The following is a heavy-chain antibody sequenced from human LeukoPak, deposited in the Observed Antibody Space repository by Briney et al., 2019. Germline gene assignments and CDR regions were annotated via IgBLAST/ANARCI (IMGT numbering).Heavy chain of an antibody. CDR2: IRGNGGGT. Sequence: PGGSLRLSCAASGFGLSNYLMSWVRQATEKGLEWVSTIRGNGGGTYYADSVKGRFTISRDNSKNTLYLQMNSLRAEDTALYYCARRLCSGGSCSSFDYWGQGTLVTVSS. J-gene: IGHJ4*02. D-gene: IGHD2-15*01. CDR1: GFGLSNYL. V-gene: IGHV3-23*01. CDR3: ARRLCSGGSCSSFDY.